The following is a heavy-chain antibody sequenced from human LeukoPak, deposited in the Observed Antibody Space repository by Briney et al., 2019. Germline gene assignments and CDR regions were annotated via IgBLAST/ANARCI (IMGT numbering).Heavy chain of an antibody. CDR3: AKLYSYGFSGHFDY. J-gene: IGHJ4*02. CDR1: GFTFSSYA. V-gene: IGHV3-23*01. Sequence: PGGSLRLSCAASGFTFSSYAMSWVRQAPGKGLEWVSGISGGGGGTFYADSVKGRFAISRDNSNNTLYPQMNSLRAEDTAVYYCAKLYSYGFSGHFDYWGQGTLVTVSS. CDR2: ISGGGGGT. D-gene: IGHD5-18*01.